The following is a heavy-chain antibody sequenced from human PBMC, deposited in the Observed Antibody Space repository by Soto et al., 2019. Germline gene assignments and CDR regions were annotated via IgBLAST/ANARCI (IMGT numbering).Heavy chain of an antibody. J-gene: IGHJ6*02. Sequence: QVQLVESGGGVVQPGRSLRLSCAASGFTFSSYGMHWVRQAPGKGLEWVAVIWYDGSNKYYADSVKGRFTICRDNSKNTLYLQMNSLRAEDTAVYYCARASYYYYGMDVWGQGTTVTVSS. V-gene: IGHV3-33*01. CDR1: GFTFSSYG. CDR2: IWYDGSNK. CDR3: ARASYYYYGMDV.